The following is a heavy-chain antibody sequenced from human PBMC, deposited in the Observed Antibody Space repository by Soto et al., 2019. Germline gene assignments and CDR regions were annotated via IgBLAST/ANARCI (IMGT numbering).Heavy chain of an antibody. CDR3: ARESDYDTFDY. CDR2: ISGSGSSI. D-gene: IGHD3-9*01. Sequence: EVQLVESGGGLVQPGGSLRLSCAASGFTFSTYDINWVRQAPGKGLEWVSYISGSGSSIYYADSVKGRFTISRDNAKKSLYLQMNGLRAEDTAVYYCARESDYDTFDYWGQGTLVTVSS. J-gene: IGHJ4*02. V-gene: IGHV3-48*03. CDR1: GFTFSTYD.